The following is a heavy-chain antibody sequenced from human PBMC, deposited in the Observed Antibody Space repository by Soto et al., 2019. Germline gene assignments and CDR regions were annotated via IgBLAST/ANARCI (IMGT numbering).Heavy chain of an antibody. V-gene: IGHV4-4*02. CDR3: ARGISGGRHFDY. J-gene: IGHJ4*02. D-gene: IGHD2-15*01. CDR2: IYHSGST. Sequence: QVQLQESGPGLVKPSGTLSLTCAVSGGSISSSNWWRWVREPPGKGLEWIGEIYHSGSTKYTPSRKSRVTISVDKSKNQLSLQLSSVTAADTAVYYCARGISGGRHFDYWGQGTLVTVSS. CDR1: GGSISSSNW.